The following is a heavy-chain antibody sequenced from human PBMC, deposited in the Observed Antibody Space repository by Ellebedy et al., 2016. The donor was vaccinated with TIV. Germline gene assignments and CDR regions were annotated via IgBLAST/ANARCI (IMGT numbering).Heavy chain of an antibody. CDR3: VTDLGRFDN. CDR1: GFTVTSNH. V-gene: IGHV3-53*01. CDR2: LYNTNFI. Sequence: GGSLRLXCAASGFTVTSNHMSWVRQAPGKGLEWVAVLYNTNFIQYGDSVRGRFTISRDSSKNTLYLQMNSLRVEDTAVYYCVTDLGRFDNWGQGTRVTVSS. J-gene: IGHJ4*02.